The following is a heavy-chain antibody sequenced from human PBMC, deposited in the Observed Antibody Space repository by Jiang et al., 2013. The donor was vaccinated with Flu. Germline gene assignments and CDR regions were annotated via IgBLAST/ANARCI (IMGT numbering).Heavy chain of an antibody. D-gene: IGHD6-19*01. Sequence: LLKPSETLSLTCTVSGGSISSSSYYWGWIRQPPGKGLEWIGSIYYSGSTYYNPSLKSRVTISVDTSKNQFSLKLSSVTAADTAVYYCARQRYSSGWQLTNDAFDIWGQGTMVTVSS. V-gene: IGHV4-39*07. CDR3: ARQRYSSGWQLTNDAFDI. CDR1: GGSISSSSYY. CDR2: IYYSGST. J-gene: IGHJ3*02.